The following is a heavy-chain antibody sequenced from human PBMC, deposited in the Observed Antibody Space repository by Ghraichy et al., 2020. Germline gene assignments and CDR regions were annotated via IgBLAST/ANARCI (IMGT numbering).Heavy chain of an antibody. Sequence: SETLSLTCTVSGGSIWSNTYYWGWIRQPPGKGLEWIGSFYYSGSTYYNPSLKSRVTISVDTSKNQFSLRLSSVTAADTAVYYCARRHRDSSSSGTFDSWGQGTLVTVSS. CDR3: ARRHRDSSSSGTFDS. CDR1: GGSIWSNTYY. CDR2: FYYSGST. V-gene: IGHV4-39*01. D-gene: IGHD6-6*01. J-gene: IGHJ4*02.